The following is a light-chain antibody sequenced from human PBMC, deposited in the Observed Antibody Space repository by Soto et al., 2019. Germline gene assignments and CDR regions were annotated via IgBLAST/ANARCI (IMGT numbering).Light chain of an antibody. J-gene: IGLJ2*01. CDR3: SSYTTRSAVI. Sequence: QSVLTQPASVSGSPGQSITISCTGTSSDIGGYKYVSWYQQHPGKAPKLIIYDVNNRPSGVSNRFSGSKSGNTASLTISGLQAEDEADYYCSSYTTRSAVIFGGGTKLTVL. V-gene: IGLV2-14*03. CDR1: SSDIGGYKY. CDR2: DVN.